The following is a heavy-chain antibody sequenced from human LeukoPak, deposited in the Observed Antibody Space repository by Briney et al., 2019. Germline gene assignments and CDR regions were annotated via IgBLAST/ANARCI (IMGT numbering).Heavy chain of an antibody. CDR2: ISGSGGST. CDR3: AKAGLWFGELFPGDFDY. Sequence: PGGSLRLSCAASGFTFSSYAMSWVRQAPGKGLEWVSAISGSGGSTYYADSVKGRFTISRDNSKNTLYLQMNSLGAEDTAVYYCAKAGLWFGELFPGDFDYWGQGTLVTVSS. CDR1: GFTFSSYA. J-gene: IGHJ4*02. D-gene: IGHD3-10*01. V-gene: IGHV3-23*01.